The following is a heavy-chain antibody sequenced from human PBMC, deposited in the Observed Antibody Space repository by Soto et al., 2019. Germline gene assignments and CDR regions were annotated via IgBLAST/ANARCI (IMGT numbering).Heavy chain of an antibody. V-gene: IGHV4-59*01. Sequence: SETLSLTCTVSGGSISSYYWSWIRQPPGKGLEWIGYIYYSGSTNYNPSLKSRVTVSVDTSKNQFSLKLSSVTAADTAVYYCARDQGDIAARPRGAFDIWGQGTMVTVSS. CDR1: GGSISSYY. J-gene: IGHJ3*02. CDR2: IYYSGST. D-gene: IGHD6-6*01. CDR3: ARDQGDIAARPRGAFDI.